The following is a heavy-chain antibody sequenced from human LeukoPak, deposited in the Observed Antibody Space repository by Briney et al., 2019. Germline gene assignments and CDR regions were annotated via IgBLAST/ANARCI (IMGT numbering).Heavy chain of an antibody. CDR3: ARRPTGSSWYKRYYGMDV. CDR2: INHSGST. V-gene: IGHV4-34*01. Sequence: SETLSLTCTVSGGSISSYYWSWIRQPPGKGLEWIGEINHSGSTNYNPSLKSRVTISVDTSKNQFSLKLSSVTAADTAVYYCARRPTGSSWYKRYYGMDVWGQGTTVTVSS. J-gene: IGHJ6*02. D-gene: IGHD6-13*01. CDR1: GGSISSYY.